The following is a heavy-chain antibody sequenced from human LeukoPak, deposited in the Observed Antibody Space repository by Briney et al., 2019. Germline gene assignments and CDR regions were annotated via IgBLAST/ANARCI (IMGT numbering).Heavy chain of an antibody. D-gene: IGHD1-26*01. J-gene: IGHJ4*02. Sequence: PGGSLRLSCAASGFTVSSSYMSWVRQAPGKGLEWVSVIHNGGSTYYADSVKGRFTISRDNSKNTLYLQMNSLRAEDTAVYYCARGIGRYCLHYWGQGTLVTVSS. CDR1: GFTVSSSY. CDR3: ARGIGRYCLHY. CDR2: IHNGGST. V-gene: IGHV3-53*01.